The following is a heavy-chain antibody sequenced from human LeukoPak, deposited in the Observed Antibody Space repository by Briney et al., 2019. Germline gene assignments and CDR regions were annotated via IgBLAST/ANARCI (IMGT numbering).Heavy chain of an antibody. CDR3: ARDMYYGSGSYGMDV. CDR1: GFIFSSYA. J-gene: IGHJ6*02. CDR2: ISGSGGST. Sequence: GGSLRLSCAASGFIFSSYAMSWVRQAPGKGLEWVSAISGSGGSTYYADSVKGRFTISRDNSKNTLYLQMNSLRAEDTAVYYCARDMYYGSGSYGMDVWGQGTTVTVSS. D-gene: IGHD3-10*01. V-gene: IGHV3-23*01.